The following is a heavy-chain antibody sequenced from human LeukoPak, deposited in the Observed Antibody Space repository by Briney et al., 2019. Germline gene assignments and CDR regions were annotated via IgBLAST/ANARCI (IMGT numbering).Heavy chain of an antibody. Sequence: GGSLRLSCATSGFIFSDYYMNWIRQAPGKGLEWISAIGGTTDNTKYYADSVQGRFTISRDNAKNSLYLQMNSLRAEDTAVYYCARDSRYCSNGVCSGSSQFDYWGQGTLITVSS. V-gene: IGHV3-11*04. J-gene: IGHJ4*02. CDR1: GFIFSDYY. D-gene: IGHD2-8*01. CDR2: IGGTTDNTK. CDR3: ARDSRYCSNGVCSGSSQFDY.